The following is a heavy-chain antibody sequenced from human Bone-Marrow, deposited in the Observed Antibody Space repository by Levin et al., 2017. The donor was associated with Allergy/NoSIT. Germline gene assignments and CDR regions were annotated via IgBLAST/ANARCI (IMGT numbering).Heavy chain of an antibody. J-gene: IGHJ3*02. CDR3: ARGFSPVQNAFDI. CDR2: IYSGGST. V-gene: IGHV3-53*01. Sequence: LSLTCAASGFTVSSTYMSWVRQAPGKGLEWVSVIYSGGSTYYADSVKGRFTISRDNSKNTLYLQMNSLRAEDTAVYYCARGFSPVQNAFDIWGQGTMVTVSS. D-gene: IGHD1-1*01. CDR1: GFTVSSTY.